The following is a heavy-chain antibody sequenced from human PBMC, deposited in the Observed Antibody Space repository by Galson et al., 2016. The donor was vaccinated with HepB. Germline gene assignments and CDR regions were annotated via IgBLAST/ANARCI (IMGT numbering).Heavy chain of an antibody. CDR1: GFTFSHFG. CDR3: ASDGGMRFLENWFDP. Sequence: SLRLSCAASGFTFSHFGIHWVRQAPGKGLEWVAVISYDGNNKHYADSVKGRFSISRDDSKSTLYLQMNRLRPEDTAIYYCASDGGMRFLENWFDPWGQGTLVTVSS. J-gene: IGHJ5*02. V-gene: IGHV3-30*03. D-gene: IGHD3-3*01. CDR2: ISYDGNNK.